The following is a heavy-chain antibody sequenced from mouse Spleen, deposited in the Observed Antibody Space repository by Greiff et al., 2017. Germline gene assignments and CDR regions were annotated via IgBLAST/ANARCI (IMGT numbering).Heavy chain of an antibody. CDR1: GYTFTDYE. V-gene: IGHV1-15*01. J-gene: IGHJ1*01. CDR3: ASYYGNDGYFDD. CDR2: IDPETGGT. D-gene: IGHD2-2*01. Sequence: QVQLQQSGAELVRPGASVTLSCKASGYTFTDYEMHWVKQTPVHGLEWIGAIDPETGGTAYNQKFTGKAILTADKSSSTAYLELRSLKAEDSAVYYCASYYGNDGYFDDWGAGTTVTVSS.